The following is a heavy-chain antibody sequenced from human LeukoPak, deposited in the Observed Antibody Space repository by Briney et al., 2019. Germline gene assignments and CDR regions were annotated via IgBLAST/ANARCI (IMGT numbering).Heavy chain of an antibody. D-gene: IGHD6-19*01. J-gene: IGHJ4*02. V-gene: IGHV3-30-3*01. CDR2: ISYDGSNK. CDR3: AREDSSGWYGGYFDY. CDR1: GFTFSSYA. Sequence: PGGSLRLSCAASGFTFSSYAMHWVRQAPGKGLEWVAVISYDGSNKYYADSVKGRFTISRDNSKNTLYLQMNSLRAEDTAVYYCAREDSSGWYGGYFDYWGQGTLVTVSS.